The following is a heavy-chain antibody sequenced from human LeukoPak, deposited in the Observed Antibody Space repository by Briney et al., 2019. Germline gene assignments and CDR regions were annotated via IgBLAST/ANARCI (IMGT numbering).Heavy chain of an antibody. J-gene: IGHJ4*02. CDR3: AKDRLPPQDTGYVD. CDR1: GFTFSNYW. D-gene: IGHD5-12*01. V-gene: IGHV3-7*01. CDR2: IKQDGSEE. Sequence: TGGSLRLSCAASGFTFSNYWMSWVRQAPGKGLEWVANIKQDGSEEFYVDSVKGRFTISRDNARNSLYLQMNSLRAEDTAVYYCAKDRLPPQDTGYVDWGQGTLVSVSS.